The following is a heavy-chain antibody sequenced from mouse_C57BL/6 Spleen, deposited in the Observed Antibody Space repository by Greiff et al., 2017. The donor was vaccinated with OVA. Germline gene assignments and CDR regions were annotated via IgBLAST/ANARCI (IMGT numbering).Heavy chain of an antibody. Sequence: VMLVESGPGLVAPSQSLSITCTVSGFSLTSYAISWVRPPPGKGLEWLGVIWTGGGTNYNSALKSRLSISKDNAKSQVFLKMNSLQTDDTARYYCARNGNDPAWFAYWGQGTLVTVSA. CDR2: IWTGGGT. CDR3: ARNGNDPAWFAY. J-gene: IGHJ3*01. CDR1: GFSLTSYA. V-gene: IGHV2-9-1*01.